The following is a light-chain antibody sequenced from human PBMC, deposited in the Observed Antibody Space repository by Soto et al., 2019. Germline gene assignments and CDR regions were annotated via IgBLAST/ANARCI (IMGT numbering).Light chain of an antibody. V-gene: IGLV2-14*01. J-gene: IGLJ1*01. CDR2: DVS. CDR3: SSYTGSSTYV. Sequence: QSALTQPASVSWSPGQSITISCTGASSDVGGYNYVSWYQQHPGKAPKLMIYDVSNQPSGVSNRFSGSKSGNTASLTISGLQAEDEADYYCSSYTGSSTYVFGTGTKVTVL. CDR1: SSDVGGYNY.